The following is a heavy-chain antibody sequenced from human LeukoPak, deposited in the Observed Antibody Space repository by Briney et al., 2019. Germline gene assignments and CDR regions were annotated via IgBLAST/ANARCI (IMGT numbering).Heavy chain of an antibody. CDR1: GYTFTSYD. CDR2: MNPNSGNT. CDR3: ARFCYTGTFCYYYGMDV. Sequence: ASVKVSCKASGYTFTSYDINWVRQATGQGLEWMGWMNPNSGNTGYAQKFQGRVTMTRNTSISTAYMELSSLRSEDTAVYYWARFCYTGTFCYYYGMDVWGQGTTVTISS. V-gene: IGHV1-8*01. D-gene: IGHD2-2*02. J-gene: IGHJ6*02.